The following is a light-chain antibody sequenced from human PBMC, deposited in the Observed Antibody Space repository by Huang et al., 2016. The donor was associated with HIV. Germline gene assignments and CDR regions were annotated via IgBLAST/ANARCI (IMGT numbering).Light chain of an antibody. CDR2: SAS. CDR3: QQSYSALSS. Sequence: IQMTQSPTSLSASVGDRVSIVCRASQSITTYLNWYQQKPGKAQKLLISSASTLHSGVPSRFSGSGSGIEFTLTIRGLQLDDFATYYCQQSYSALSSFGPGTRL. CDR1: QSITTY. J-gene: IGKJ5*01. V-gene: IGKV1-39*01.